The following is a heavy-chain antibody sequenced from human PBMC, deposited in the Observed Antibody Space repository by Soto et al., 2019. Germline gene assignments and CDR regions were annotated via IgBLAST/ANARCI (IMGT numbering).Heavy chain of an antibody. CDR3: ANCSTYCSYVDV. D-gene: IGHD1-1*01. CDR1: GFSLINTGMC. Sequence: SGPTLLNPTQTVTLTCSFSGFSLINTGMCVSWIRQPPGKALEWLARIDWDDDRHYNRSLRTRLTISKDTIKNQVALTVANMDPVDTATYSGANCSTYCSYVDVWGKGTTVTVSS. V-gene: IGHV2-70*11. CDR2: IDWDDDR. J-gene: IGHJ6*03.